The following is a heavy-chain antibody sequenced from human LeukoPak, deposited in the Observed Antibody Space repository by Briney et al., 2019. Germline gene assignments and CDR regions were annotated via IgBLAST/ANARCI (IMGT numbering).Heavy chain of an antibody. Sequence: RGSLRLSCAASGFSFTDAWMSWVRQAPGKGLEWVGRIKSKTDGGTTDYAAPVKGRFTISRDDSRNTLYLQMNSLKPEDTAVYYCTAPDLFDYWGQGTLVTVSS. CDR3: TAPDLFDY. J-gene: IGHJ4*02. D-gene: IGHD2-21*02. V-gene: IGHV3-15*01. CDR1: GFSFTDAW. CDR2: IKSKTDGGTT.